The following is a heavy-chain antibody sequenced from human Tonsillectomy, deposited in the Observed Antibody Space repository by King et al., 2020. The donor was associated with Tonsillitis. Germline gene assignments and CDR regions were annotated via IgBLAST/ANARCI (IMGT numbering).Heavy chain of an antibody. Sequence: IHWVRQATGKGLEWVSTVCAAGDPYYPASVKGRFTISRENAKNSLYLQMNSLRAGDTAVYCCGRGTNGMLDFWGQGTLVTVSA. CDR3: GRGTNGMLDF. V-gene: IGHV3-13*05. CDR2: VCAAGDP. J-gene: IGHJ4*02. D-gene: IGHD2-8*01.